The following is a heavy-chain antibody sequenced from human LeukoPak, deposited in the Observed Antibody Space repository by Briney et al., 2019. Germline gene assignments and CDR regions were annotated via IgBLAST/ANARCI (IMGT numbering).Heavy chain of an antibody. CDR3: AKGGVDH. V-gene: IGHV3-23*01. CDR2: IGRSGDST. D-gene: IGHD4-17*01. CDR1: GFTVSYNY. J-gene: IGHJ4*02. Sequence: GGSLRLSCAASGFTVSYNYMNWVRQAPGKGLEWVSAIGRSGDSTYYTDSVKGRFTISRDNSRNTLSLQMNNLRAEDTAIYYCAKGGVDHWGQGTLVTVSS.